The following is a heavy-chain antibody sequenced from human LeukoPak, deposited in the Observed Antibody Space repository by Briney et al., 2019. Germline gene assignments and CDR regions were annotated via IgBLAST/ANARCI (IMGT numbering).Heavy chain of an antibody. CDR2: IWYDGSNK. CDR1: GFTFSSYG. CDR3: ARGSYGDYVQYYFDY. J-gene: IGHJ4*02. D-gene: IGHD4-17*01. V-gene: IGHV3-33*01. Sequence: GGSLRLSCAASGFTFSSYGMHWVRQAPGKGLEWVAVIWYDGSNKYYADPVKGRFTISRDNSKNTLYLQMNSLRAEDTAVYYCARGSYGDYVQYYFDYWGQGTLVTVSS.